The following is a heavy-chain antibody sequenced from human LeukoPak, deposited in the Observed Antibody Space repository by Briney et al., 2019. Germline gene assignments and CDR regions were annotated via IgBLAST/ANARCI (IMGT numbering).Heavy chain of an antibody. CDR1: GGSISSSSYY. J-gene: IGHJ4*02. Sequence: PSETLSLTCTVSGGSISSSSYYWGWIRQPPGEGLEWIGSIYYSGSTYYNPSLKSRVTISVDTSKNQFSLKLSSVTAADTAVYYCASPPGYYGSGSPGDYFDYWGQGTLVTVSS. CDR2: IYYSGST. CDR3: ASPPGYYGSGSPGDYFDY. D-gene: IGHD3-10*01. V-gene: IGHV4-39*01.